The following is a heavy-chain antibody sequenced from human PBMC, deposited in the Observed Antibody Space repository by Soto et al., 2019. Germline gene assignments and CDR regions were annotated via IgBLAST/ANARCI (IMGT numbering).Heavy chain of an antibody. CDR3: AKDNWRIAVAGFYPPKD. D-gene: IGHD6-19*01. J-gene: IGHJ4*02. V-gene: IGHV3-53*01. Sequence: GGSLRLSCAASGFTVSSKYMSWVRQATGKGLEWVSIIQSGGSTYYADSVKGRFTISRDNSKNTLYLQMNSLRAEDTAVYYCAKDNWRIAVAGFYPPKDWGQGTLVTVSS. CDR2: IQSGGST. CDR1: GFTVSSKY.